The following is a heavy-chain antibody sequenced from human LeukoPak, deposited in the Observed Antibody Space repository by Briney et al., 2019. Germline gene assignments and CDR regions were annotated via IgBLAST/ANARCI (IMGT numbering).Heavy chain of an antibody. CDR3: ARRLSLRFDAFAV. CDR2: INTDGSRI. Sequence: GGSLRLSCAASGFTFSNYWMHWVRQAPGKGLVWVSRINTDGSRITYADSVKGRFTISRDTSKNTLLLQMNSLRADDTALYFCARRLSLRFDAFAVWGPGTVVTVSS. CDR1: GFTFSNYW. D-gene: IGHD3-3*01. J-gene: IGHJ3*01. V-gene: IGHV3-74*01.